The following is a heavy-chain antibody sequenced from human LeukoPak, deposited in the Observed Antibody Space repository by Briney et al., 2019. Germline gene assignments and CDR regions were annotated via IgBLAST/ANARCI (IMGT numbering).Heavy chain of an antibody. CDR1: GFTFSSYG. V-gene: IGHV3-23*01. J-gene: IGHJ5*02. CDR2: ISGSGGST. CDR3: AKDLVSGYYYGSERGFDP. Sequence: PGGSLRLSCAASGFTFSSYGMSWVRQAPGKGLEWVSAISGSGGSTYYADSVKGRFTISRDNSKNTLYLQMNSLRAEDTAVYYCAKDLVSGYYYGSERGFDPWGQGTLVTVSS. D-gene: IGHD3-10*01.